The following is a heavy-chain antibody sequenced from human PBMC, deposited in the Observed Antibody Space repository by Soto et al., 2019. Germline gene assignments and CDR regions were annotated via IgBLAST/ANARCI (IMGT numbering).Heavy chain of an antibody. CDR3: ARTTERQLWPYYYYGMDV. J-gene: IGHJ6*02. D-gene: IGHD5-18*01. Sequence: AASVKVSCKAPGYTFTDYFIHWVRQAPGQGLECLGWINPKSGGTNYAQRFQGRVTMTRDTSVSTAYMEVSRLRSDDTAVYYCARTTERQLWPYYYYGMDVWGQGTTVTVSS. V-gene: IGHV1-2*02. CDR1: GYTFTDYF. CDR2: INPKSGGT.